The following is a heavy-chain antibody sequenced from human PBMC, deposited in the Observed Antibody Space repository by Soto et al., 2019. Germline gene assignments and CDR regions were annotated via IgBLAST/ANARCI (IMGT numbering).Heavy chain of an antibody. D-gene: IGHD3-22*01. Sequence: EVQLLESGGGLGQPGGSLRLSCAGSVFIFNNHAMSWVLQAPGKGLEWVSAISSSGDNTYYADSVKGRFTVSRDNSRNTLYLQMNSLIAEYTAVYFCENCFSYYDSDSIWGQGTMVTVSS. V-gene: IGHV3-23*01. CDR3: ENCFSYYDSDSI. J-gene: IGHJ3*02. CDR1: VFIFNNHA. CDR2: ISSSGDNT.